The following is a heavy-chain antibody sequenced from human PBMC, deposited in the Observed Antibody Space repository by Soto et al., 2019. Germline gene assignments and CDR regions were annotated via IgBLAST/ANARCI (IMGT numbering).Heavy chain of an antibody. CDR1: GYFFTSYY. J-gene: IGHJ4*02. Sequence: ASVKVSCKTSGYFFTSYYIHWVRQAPGQGLEWMGWINPNNGGTNSAQKFQGRVTMTSDTSINTAYMEITSLRSDDTALYYCAREVTYGGGSFSLGLWGQGTQVTVSS. V-gene: IGHV1-2*02. D-gene: IGHD3-10*01. CDR2: INPNNGGT. CDR3: AREVTYGGGSFSLGL.